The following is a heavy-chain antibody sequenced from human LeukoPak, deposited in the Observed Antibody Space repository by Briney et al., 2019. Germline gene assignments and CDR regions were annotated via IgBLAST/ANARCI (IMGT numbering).Heavy chain of an antibody. Sequence: SETLSLTCTVSGGSISSYYWSWIRQPAGKGLEWIGHIYNSGSTNYNPSLKGRVTMSVATSKNQFSLHLSSVTAADTAVYFCARSAFLVTAPGLYYFDYWGQGTLVAVSS. CDR1: GGSISSYY. CDR3: ARSAFLVTAPGLYYFDY. D-gene: IGHD6-13*01. CDR2: IYNSGST. V-gene: IGHV4-4*07. J-gene: IGHJ4*02.